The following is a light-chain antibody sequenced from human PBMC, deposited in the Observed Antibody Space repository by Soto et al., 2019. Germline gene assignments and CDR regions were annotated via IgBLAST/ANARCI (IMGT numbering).Light chain of an antibody. CDR1: SSNIGSDS. CDR2: SYK. CDR3: AAWYDSMNGYV. V-gene: IGLV1-44*01. J-gene: IGLJ1*01. Sequence: QSVLTQPPSQSGTLGQRVTISCSGSSSNIGSDSVTWYQQLPGTAPKRLTYSYKQRPSGVPYRFSGSKSGTSASLAISGLQSEDEADYICAAWYDSMNGYVFGLGTKVTVL.